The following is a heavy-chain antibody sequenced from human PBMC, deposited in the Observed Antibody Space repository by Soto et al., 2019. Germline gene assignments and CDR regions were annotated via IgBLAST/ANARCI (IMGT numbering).Heavy chain of an antibody. CDR2: ISASSTTI. V-gene: IGHV3-48*02. J-gene: IGHJ3*01. D-gene: IGHD6-19*01. CDR3: ARDRHWEQWLGPHDAFQF. CDR1: GFTFVIYS. Sequence: EVQLVESGGGLVQPGGSLRLSCAASGFTFVIYSMSWVRQAPGKGLEWLAYISASSTTIDYADSVKGRFIISRDDATNSLYLQMNSLRDEDTALYYCARDRHWEQWLGPHDAFQFWGQGTMVTVSS.